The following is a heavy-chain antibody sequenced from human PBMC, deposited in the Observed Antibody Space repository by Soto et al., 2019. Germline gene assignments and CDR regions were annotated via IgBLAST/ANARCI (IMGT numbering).Heavy chain of an antibody. Sequence: EAQLLESGGSLVQPGGSLRLSCAASGFSFSSYAMNWVRQAPGKGLEWVSIISGGGDRTYYADSVKGRFTISRDNSKNTLYLQMNSLRAEDTAVYHCAKASRGPLSSRSSDANHFDSWGQGTLVTVS. CDR1: GFSFSSYA. CDR2: ISGGGDRT. D-gene: IGHD6-13*01. J-gene: IGHJ4*02. V-gene: IGHV3-23*01. CDR3: AKASRGPLSSRSSDANHFDS.